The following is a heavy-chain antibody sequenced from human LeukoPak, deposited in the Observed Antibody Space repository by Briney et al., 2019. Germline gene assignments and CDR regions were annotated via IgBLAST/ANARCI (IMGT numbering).Heavy chain of an antibody. V-gene: IGHV4-61*08. J-gene: IGHJ4*02. CDR2: IYYISNT. CDR1: GASVGSAGDY. CDR3: ARGVGYASPIGY. Sequence: SETLSLTCTVSGASVGSAGDYWSWIRQPPGGGLEWIGYIYYISNTNYNPSLKSRVTMSVDPSKNQFSLKLNSVTAEDTAVYYCARGVGYASPIGYWGQGALVTVSS. D-gene: IGHD5-12*01.